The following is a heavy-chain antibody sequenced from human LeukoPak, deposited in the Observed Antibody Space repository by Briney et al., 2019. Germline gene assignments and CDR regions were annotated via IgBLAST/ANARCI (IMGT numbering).Heavy chain of an antibody. CDR1: GGSISSGDYY. J-gene: IGHJ4*02. Sequence: PSETLSLTCTVSGGSISSGDYYWSWIRQPPGKGLEWIGYIYYSGSTYYNPSLKSRVTISVDTSKNQFSLKLSSVTAADTAVYYCARDFRYSSGWYPFDYWGQGTLVTVSS. V-gene: IGHV4-30-4*08. CDR3: ARDFRYSSGWYPFDY. D-gene: IGHD6-19*01. CDR2: IYYSGST.